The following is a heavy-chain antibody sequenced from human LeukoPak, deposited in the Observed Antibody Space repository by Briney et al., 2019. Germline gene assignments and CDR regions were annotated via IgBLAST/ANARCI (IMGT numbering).Heavy chain of an antibody. V-gene: IGHV1-69*13. Sequence: SVKVSCKASGGTFSSYAISWVRQAPGQGLEWMGGIIPIFGTANYAQKFQGRVTITADESTSTAYMELSSLRSEDTAVYYCARARYDFWSMEQRHYYYYGMDVWGQGTTVTVSS. CDR1: GGTFSSYA. J-gene: IGHJ6*02. CDR3: ARARYDFWSMEQRHYYYYGMDV. CDR2: IIPIFGTA. D-gene: IGHD3-3*01.